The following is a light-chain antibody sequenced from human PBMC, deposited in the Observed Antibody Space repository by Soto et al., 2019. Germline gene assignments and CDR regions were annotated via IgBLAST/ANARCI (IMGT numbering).Light chain of an antibody. Sequence: DIQMTQSPSSLSASVGDRVTITCRAGQDINIYLAWYQQKPGKVPKLLISAASTLQSGVPSRFSGSGSGTDFTRTIGSLQPEDVATYYCQKYDGAPLTFGGGTKVEIK. CDR3: QKYDGAPLT. CDR2: AAS. CDR1: QDINIY. V-gene: IGKV1-27*01. J-gene: IGKJ4*01.